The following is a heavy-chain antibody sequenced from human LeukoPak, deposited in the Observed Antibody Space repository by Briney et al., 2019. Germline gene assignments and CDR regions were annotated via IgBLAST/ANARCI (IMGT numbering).Heavy chain of an antibody. CDR3: ARPYCSGGSCYPTRLYFDY. CDR2: IYYSGST. CDR1: GGSISSSSYY. J-gene: IGHJ4*02. Sequence: SETLSLTCTVSGGSISSSSYYWGWIRQPPGKGLEWIGSIYYSGSTYYNPSLKSRVTISVDTSKNQFSLKLSSVTAADTAVYYCARPYCSGGSCYPTRLYFDYWGQGTLVTDSS. V-gene: IGHV4-39*07. D-gene: IGHD2-15*01.